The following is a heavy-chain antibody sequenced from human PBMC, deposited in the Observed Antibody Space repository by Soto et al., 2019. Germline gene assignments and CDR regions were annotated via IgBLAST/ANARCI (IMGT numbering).Heavy chain of an antibody. V-gene: IGHV3-30-3*01. CDR2: RSYDGTNK. D-gene: IGHD7-27*01. J-gene: IGHJ4*02. Sequence: QVQLVESGGGVVQPGRSLRLSCAASGFSLSSSPMHWVRQAPGKGPEWVALRSYDGTNKFYADSVKGRFTISRDNSKSTLYLQVDSLRPEDAAVYYCARDPKTSGGQHWAFNYFDSWGQGTLVTVSS. CDR1: GFSLSSSP. CDR3: ARDPKTSGGQHWAFNYFDS.